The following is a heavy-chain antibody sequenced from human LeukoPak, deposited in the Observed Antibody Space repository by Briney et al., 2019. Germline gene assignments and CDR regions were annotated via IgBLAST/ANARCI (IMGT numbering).Heavy chain of an antibody. CDR3: ASGSGSYRTPYYYMDV. Sequence: PGGSLRLSCAASGFTFSSFAMTWVRQAPGKGQEWVSVIYSGGSTYYADSVKGRFTISRDNSKNTLYLQMNSLRAEDTAVYYCASGSGSYRTPYYYMDVWGTGTTVTVSS. J-gene: IGHJ6*03. D-gene: IGHD3-10*01. CDR1: GFTFSSFA. V-gene: IGHV3-53*01. CDR2: IYSGGST.